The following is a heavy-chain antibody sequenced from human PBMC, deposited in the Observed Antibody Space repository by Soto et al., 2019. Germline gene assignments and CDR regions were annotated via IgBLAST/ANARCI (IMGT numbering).Heavy chain of an antibody. Sequence: EVQLLESGGGLVQPGGSLRLSCAASGFTFSSYAMSWVRQAPGTGLEWVSAISGSGGSTYYADSVKGRFTISRDNSKNTLYLQMNSLRAEDTAVYYCAKSPTGIFGVVTPFGYWGQGTLVTVSS. J-gene: IGHJ4*02. V-gene: IGHV3-23*01. D-gene: IGHD3-3*01. CDR2: ISGSGGST. CDR3: AKSPTGIFGVVTPFGY. CDR1: GFTFSSYA.